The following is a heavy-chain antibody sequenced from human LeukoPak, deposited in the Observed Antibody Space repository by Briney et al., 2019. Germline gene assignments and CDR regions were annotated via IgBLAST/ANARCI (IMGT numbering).Heavy chain of an antibody. CDR3: ARDRATVVDF. Sequence: GGSLRLSCVASGFTFSNNAMAWVRQAPGKGLEWVSAISGSGANAYYADSVKGRFTISRDNSKNILYLQMNGLRVEDTAIYYCARDRATVVDFWGQGTLVTVAS. CDR2: ISGSGANA. J-gene: IGHJ4*02. V-gene: IGHV3-23*01. D-gene: IGHD4-23*01. CDR1: GFTFSNNA.